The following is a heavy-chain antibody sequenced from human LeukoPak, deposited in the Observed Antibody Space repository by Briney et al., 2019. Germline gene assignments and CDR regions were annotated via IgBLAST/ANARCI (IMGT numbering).Heavy chain of an antibody. V-gene: IGHV3-23*01. Sequence: GGSLRLSCAASGFTFSSYAMSWVRQAPGKGLEWVSAISGSGSSTYYADSVKGRFTISRDNSKNTLYLQMNSLRAEDTAVYYCADFEYSSSSDYWGQGTLVTVSS. D-gene: IGHD6-6*01. CDR2: ISGSGSST. CDR3: ADFEYSSSSDY. CDR1: GFTFSSYA. J-gene: IGHJ4*02.